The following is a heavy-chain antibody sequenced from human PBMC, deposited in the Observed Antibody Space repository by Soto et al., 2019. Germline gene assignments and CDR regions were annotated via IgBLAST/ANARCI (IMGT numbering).Heavy chain of an antibody. CDR3: ARDKDRGAAGKGGYYYMDV. Sequence: GGSLRLSCAASGFTFSSYAMHWVRQAPGKGLEYVSAISSNGGSTYYANSVKGRFTISRDNSKNTLYLQMGSLRAEDMAVYYCARDKDRGAAGKGGYYYMDVWGKGTTVTVSS. CDR1: GFTFSSYA. CDR2: ISSNGGST. D-gene: IGHD6-13*01. V-gene: IGHV3-64*01. J-gene: IGHJ6*03.